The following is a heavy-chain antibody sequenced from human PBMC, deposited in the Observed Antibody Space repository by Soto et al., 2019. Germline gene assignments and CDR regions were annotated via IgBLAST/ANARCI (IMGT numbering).Heavy chain of an antibody. D-gene: IGHD6-13*01. V-gene: IGHV3-30*18. CDR2: ISYDGSNK. CDR3: AKTIAAAGAGAFDI. J-gene: IGHJ3*02. CDR1: GFTFSSYG. Sequence: VQLVESGGGVVQPGRSLRLSCAASGFTFSSYGMHWVRQAPGKGLEWVAVISYDGSNKYYADSVKGRFTISRDNSKNTLYLQMNSLRAEDTAVYYCAKTIAAAGAGAFDIWGQGTMVTVSS.